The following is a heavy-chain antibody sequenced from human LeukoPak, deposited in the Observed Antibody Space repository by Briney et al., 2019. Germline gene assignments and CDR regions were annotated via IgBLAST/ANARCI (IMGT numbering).Heavy chain of an antibody. Sequence: GGSLRLSCAASGFTFSSYAMHWVRQAPGKGLEWVAVISYDGSNKYYADSVKGRFTISRDNSKNTLYLQMNSLRAEDTAVYYCARSPTSSGWPYYFDYWGQGTLVTASS. CDR2: ISYDGSNK. CDR3: ARSPTSSGWPYYFDY. V-gene: IGHV3-30-3*01. D-gene: IGHD6-19*01. J-gene: IGHJ4*02. CDR1: GFTFSSYA.